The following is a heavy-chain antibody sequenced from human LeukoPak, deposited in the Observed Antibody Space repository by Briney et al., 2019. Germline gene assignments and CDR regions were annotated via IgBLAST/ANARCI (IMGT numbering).Heavy chain of an antibody. D-gene: IGHD3-10*01. CDR1: GGSFSGYY. CDR2: INHSGST. Sequence: SETLSPTCAVYGGSFSGYYWSWIRQPPGKGLEWIGEINHSGSTNYNPSLKSRVTISVDTSKNQFSLKLSSVTAADTAVYYRARGEYYYGLGFWFDPWGQGTLVTVSS. V-gene: IGHV4-34*01. J-gene: IGHJ5*02. CDR3: ARGEYYYGLGFWFDP.